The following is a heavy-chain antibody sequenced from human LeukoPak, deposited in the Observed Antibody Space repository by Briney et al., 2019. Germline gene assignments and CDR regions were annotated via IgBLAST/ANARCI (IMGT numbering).Heavy chain of an antibody. V-gene: IGHV4-30-4*01. CDR1: GGSISSGTYH. D-gene: IGHD4-23*01. Sequence: SQTLSLTCTVSGGSISSGTYHWSWIRQPPGKGLEWIGYIYYSGSTYYNPSLKSRASISLDTSKNQLSLNLSSVTAADTAVYYCARGGTTVVAPVYWGQGTLVSVSS. CDR2: IYYSGST. CDR3: ARGGTTVVAPVY. J-gene: IGHJ4*02.